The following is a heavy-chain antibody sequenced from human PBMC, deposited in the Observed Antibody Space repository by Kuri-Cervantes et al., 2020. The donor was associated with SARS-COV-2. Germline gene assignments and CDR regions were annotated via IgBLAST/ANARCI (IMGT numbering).Heavy chain of an antibody. V-gene: IGHV1-69*13. CDR2: IIPIYGTT. CDR1: GVNLSSYA. D-gene: IGHD3/OR15-3a*01. J-gene: IGHJ5*02. Sequence: SVKVSCKASGVNLSSYAIAWVRQAPRQGLEWMGRIIPIYGTTNYAQKVQGRVTITADESTNTAYMEMSSLRSVDTAIYYCAGDAMIITLFGLENWVDAWGQGTLVTVSS. CDR3: AGDAMIITLFGLENWVDA.